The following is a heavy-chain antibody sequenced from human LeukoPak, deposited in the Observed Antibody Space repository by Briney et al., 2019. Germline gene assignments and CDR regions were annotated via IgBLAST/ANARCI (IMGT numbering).Heavy chain of an antibody. D-gene: IGHD4-17*01. CDR3: AREDGDLPDY. CDR1: GFTFSSYG. Sequence: GRSLRLSCAASGFTFSSYGMHWVRQAPGKGLEWVAVISYDGSNKYYADSVKGRFTISRDNSKNTLYLQMNSLRPEDTAVYYCAREDGDLPDYWGQGTLVTVSS. J-gene: IGHJ4*02. V-gene: IGHV3-30*03. CDR2: ISYDGSNK.